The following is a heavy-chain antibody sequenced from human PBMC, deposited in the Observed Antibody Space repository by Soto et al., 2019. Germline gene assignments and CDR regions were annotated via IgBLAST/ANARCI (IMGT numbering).Heavy chain of an antibody. CDR1: EFTFSSYA. Sequence: EVQLLESGGGLVQPGGSLRLSCAASEFTFSSYAMSWVRQAPGKGLEWVSAISGSGGSTYYADSVKGRFTISRDNSKNTLYLQMNSLRAEDTAVYYCAKTLYYYDSSGYQWGQGTLVTVSS. J-gene: IGHJ4*02. V-gene: IGHV3-23*01. CDR2: ISGSGGST. CDR3: AKTLYYYDSSGYQ. D-gene: IGHD3-22*01.